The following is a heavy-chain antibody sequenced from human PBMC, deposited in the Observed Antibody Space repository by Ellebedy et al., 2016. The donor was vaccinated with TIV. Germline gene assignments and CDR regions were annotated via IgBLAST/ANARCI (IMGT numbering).Heavy chain of an antibody. CDR1: GFTFSSSS. CDR2: ISSSRTTI. CDR3: AREMGYCSGGSCHARLYYYNGMDV. V-gene: IGHV3-48*01. D-gene: IGHD2-15*01. J-gene: IGHJ6*02. Sequence: PGGSLRLSCAASGFTFSSSSMNRVRQAPGKGLEWVSYISSSRTTIYYADSVKGRFTISRDNAKNSLYLQMNSLRVEDTAVYYCAREMGYCSGGSCHARLYYYNGMDVWGQGTTVTVSS.